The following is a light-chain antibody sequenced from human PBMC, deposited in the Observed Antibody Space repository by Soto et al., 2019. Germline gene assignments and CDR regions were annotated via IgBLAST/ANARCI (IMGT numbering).Light chain of an antibody. Sequence: EIVLTQSPATLSLSPGERATLSCRASQSVSSYLAWYQHKPGQAPRLLIYDASNRATGIPARFSGSGSGTDFTLTISNLEPEDFAVYYCQQRSNWLTFGGGTKGEIK. CDR2: DAS. V-gene: IGKV3-11*01. CDR3: QQRSNWLT. CDR1: QSVSSY. J-gene: IGKJ4*01.